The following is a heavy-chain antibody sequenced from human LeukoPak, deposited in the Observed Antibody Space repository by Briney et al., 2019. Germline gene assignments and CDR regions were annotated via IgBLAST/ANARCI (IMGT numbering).Heavy chain of an antibody. CDR1: GGSISSGGYY. D-gene: IGHD4-23*01. Sequence: SETLSLTCTVSGGSISSGGYYWSWIRQHPGKGLEWIGYIYYSGSTYYNPSLKSRVTISVDRSKNQFSLKLSSVTAADTAVYYCARVGDYGGNSVAFNIWGQGTMVTVSS. CDR2: IYYSGST. CDR3: ARVGDYGGNSVAFNI. J-gene: IGHJ3*02. V-gene: IGHV4-31*03.